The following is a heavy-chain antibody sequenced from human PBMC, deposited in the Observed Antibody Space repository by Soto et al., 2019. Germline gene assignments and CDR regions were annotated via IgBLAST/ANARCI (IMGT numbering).Heavy chain of an antibody. CDR2: IKSKTDGGTT. V-gene: IGHV3-15*01. CDR1: GFTFSNAW. D-gene: IGHD2-21*02. Sequence: EVQLVESGGGLVKPGGSLRLSCAASGFTFSNAWMSWVRQAPGKGLEWVGRIKSKTDGGTTDYAAPVKGRFTISRDDSKNTLYLQMNSLKTEDTAVYYCTTDNPYCGGDCYHWGQGTLVTVSS. J-gene: IGHJ5*02. CDR3: TTDNPYCGGDCYH.